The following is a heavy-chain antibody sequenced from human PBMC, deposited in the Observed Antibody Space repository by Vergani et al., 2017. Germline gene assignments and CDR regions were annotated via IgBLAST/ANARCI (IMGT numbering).Heavy chain of an antibody. Sequence: QITLKESGPTLVKPTQTLTLTCTFSGFSLSTSGVGVGWIRQPPGKALEWLALIYWDDDKRYSPSLKSRLTITKDTSKNQVVRTMTNMDPVDTATYYCALLLIVVVPAARGVDAFDIWGQGTMVTVSS. V-gene: IGHV2-5*02. CDR1: GFSLSTSGVG. CDR3: ALLLIVVVPAARGVDAFDI. D-gene: IGHD2-2*01. J-gene: IGHJ3*02. CDR2: IYWDDDK.